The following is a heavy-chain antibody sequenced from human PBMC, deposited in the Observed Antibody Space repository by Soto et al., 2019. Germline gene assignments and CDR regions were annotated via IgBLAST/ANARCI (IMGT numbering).Heavy chain of an antibody. CDR1: GYSIGSGYY. CDR3: ARTFDYYGMDV. CDR2: IYHAGSV. Sequence: SETLSLTCAVAGYSIGSGYYWAWIRQSPGKGLEWIGSIYHAGSVYYNPSLNGRVALSMDTSKNHFSLKLTSVTAADTAVYYCARTFDYYGMDVWGQGTTVTVSS. V-gene: IGHV4-38-2*01. J-gene: IGHJ6*02.